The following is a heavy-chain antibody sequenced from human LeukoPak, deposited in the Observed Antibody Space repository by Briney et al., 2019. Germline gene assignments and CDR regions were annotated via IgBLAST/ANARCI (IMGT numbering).Heavy chain of an antibody. V-gene: IGHV3-23*01. Sequence: GGSLRLSCAASGFTFSSYGMSWVRQAPGKGLEWVSAISGSGGSTYYADSVKGRFTISRDNSKNTLYLQMNSLRAEDTAVYYCAKQRQRLRYFDWLTDYWGQGTLVTVSS. D-gene: IGHD3-9*01. CDR3: AKQRQRLRYFDWLTDY. J-gene: IGHJ4*02. CDR1: GFTFSSYG. CDR2: ISGSGGST.